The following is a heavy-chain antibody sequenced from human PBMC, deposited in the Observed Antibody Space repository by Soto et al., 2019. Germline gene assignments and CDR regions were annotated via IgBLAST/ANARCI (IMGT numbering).Heavy chain of an antibody. CDR3: ARSVAVPGAHIDY. V-gene: IGHV4-59*01. D-gene: IGHD6-19*01. CDR1: GGPISGSY. Sequence: SETLSLTCSVSGGPISGSYWSWIRQSPGKGLEWLGYVYYTGSTNYSPSLRSRVSSSVDTSKNEFSLRLSSVTAADTAVYFCARSVAVPGAHIDYWGQGTQVTVSS. CDR2: VYYTGST. J-gene: IGHJ4*02.